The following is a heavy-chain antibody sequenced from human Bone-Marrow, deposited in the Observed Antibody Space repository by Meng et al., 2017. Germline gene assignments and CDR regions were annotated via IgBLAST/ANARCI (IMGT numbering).Heavy chain of an antibody. CDR2: ISWDGGST. D-gene: IGHD4-17*01. V-gene: IGHV3-43*01. CDR1: GFTFDDYT. J-gene: IGHJ4*02. CDR3: AKAAVDGDYQDYFDY. Sequence: GESLKISCAASGFTFDDYTMHWVRQAPGKGLEWVSLISWDGGSTYYADSVKGRFTISRDNSKNSLYLQMNSLRTEDTALYYCAKAAVDGDYQDYFDYWGQGTLVTVSS.